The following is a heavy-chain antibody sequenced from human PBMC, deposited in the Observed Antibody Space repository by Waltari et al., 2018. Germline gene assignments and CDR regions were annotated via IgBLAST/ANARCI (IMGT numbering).Heavy chain of an antibody. CDR1: GGSISSPY. J-gene: IGHJ3*02. V-gene: IGHV4-59*11. CDR3: ASRVGSGSYRDAFDI. D-gene: IGHD1-26*01. CDR2: IYYSGST. Sequence: QVQLQESGPGLVKPSETLSLTCTVPGGSISSPYWSWIRQPPGKGLEWIGYIYYSGSTNYNPSLKSRVTISVDTSKNQFSLKLSSVTAADTAVYYCASRVGSGSYRDAFDIWGQGTMVTVSS.